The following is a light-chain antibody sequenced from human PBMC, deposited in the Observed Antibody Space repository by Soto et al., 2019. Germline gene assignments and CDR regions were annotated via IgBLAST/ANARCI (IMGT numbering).Light chain of an antibody. CDR1: QSVGSN. CDR3: QQYNNRPPWT. J-gene: IGKJ1*01. CDR2: GAS. Sequence: EIVMTQSPATLSVSPGERATLSCRASQSVGSNLAWYQQKPGQAPRLLMYGASTRATGIPARFSGSGSGAEFTLTISSLQSEDFAVYYCQQYNNRPPWTFCQGNKVEIK. V-gene: IGKV3-15*01.